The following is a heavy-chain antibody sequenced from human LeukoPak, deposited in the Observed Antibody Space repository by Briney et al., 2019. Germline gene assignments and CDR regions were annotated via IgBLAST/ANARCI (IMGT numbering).Heavy chain of an antibody. CDR3: TPGLADYYDSAANY. D-gene: IGHD3-22*01. Sequence: GGSLTLSCAASGFTFSNAWMTWVRQAPGKGLEWVGHIKSKTDGGTTDYTAPVKGRFTISRADSIHTLYLQINSLKTEDTAVYYCTPGLADYYDSAANYWGQGTLVTVSS. V-gene: IGHV3-15*01. CDR1: GFTFSNAW. J-gene: IGHJ4*02. CDR2: IKSKTDGGTT.